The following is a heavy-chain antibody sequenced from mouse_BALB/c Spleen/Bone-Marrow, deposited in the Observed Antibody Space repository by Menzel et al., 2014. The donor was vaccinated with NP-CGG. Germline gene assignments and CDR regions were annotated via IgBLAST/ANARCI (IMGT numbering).Heavy chain of an antibody. CDR3: ARYWSGFAY. Sequence: QVQLQQSGSVLVRPGASVKLSCKASGYTFTSPWMHWAKQRPGQGLEWIGEIHPNSGNTNYNEKFKGKATLTVDTSSSTAYVDLSSLTSEDSAVYYCARYWSGFAYWGQGTLVTVSA. J-gene: IGHJ3*01. V-gene: IGHV1S130*01. CDR1: GYTFTSPW. CDR2: IHPNSGNT. D-gene: IGHD4-1*01.